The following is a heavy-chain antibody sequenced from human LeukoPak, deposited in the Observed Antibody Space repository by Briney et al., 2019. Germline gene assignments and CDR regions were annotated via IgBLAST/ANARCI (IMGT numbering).Heavy chain of an antibody. CDR2: ISYDGSSK. CDR3: ARGSTVTTLLGAFDI. Sequence: GGSLRLSCAASGFTFSSYAMHWVRHAPGKGLEWVAVISYDGSSKYYADFVKGRFTISRDNSKNTLYLQMNSLRAEDTAVYYCARGSTVTTLLGAFDIWGQGTMVTVSS. V-gene: IGHV3-30-3*01. J-gene: IGHJ3*02. CDR1: GFTFSSYA. D-gene: IGHD4-17*01.